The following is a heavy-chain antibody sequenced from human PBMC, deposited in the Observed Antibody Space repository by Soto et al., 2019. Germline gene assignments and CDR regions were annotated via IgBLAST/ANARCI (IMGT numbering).Heavy chain of an antibody. CDR3: ARVWCTGTTECYYYYYGMDV. V-gene: IGHV3-33*01. D-gene: IGHD1-7*01. Sequence: GGSLRLSCAASGFTFSSYGMHWVRQAPGKGLEWVAVIGYDGSNKYYADSVKGRFTISRDNSKNTLYLQMNSLRAEDTAVYYCARVWCTGTTECYYYYYGMDVWGQGTTVTVSS. CDR1: GFTFSSYG. CDR2: IGYDGSNK. J-gene: IGHJ6*02.